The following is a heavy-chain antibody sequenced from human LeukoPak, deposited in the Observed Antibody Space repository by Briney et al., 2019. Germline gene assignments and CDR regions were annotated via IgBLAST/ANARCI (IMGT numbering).Heavy chain of an antibody. J-gene: IGHJ3*02. Sequence: SETLSLTCTVSGGSISSYYWSWIRQPPGKGLEWVGQIYYSGSTNYNPSLKSRVTISVDTSKNQFSLKLSSVTAADTAVYCCAREPAGGTFDIWGQGTMVTVSS. D-gene: IGHD3-10*01. CDR3: AREPAGGTFDI. V-gene: IGHV4-59*01. CDR1: GGSISSYY. CDR2: IYYSGST.